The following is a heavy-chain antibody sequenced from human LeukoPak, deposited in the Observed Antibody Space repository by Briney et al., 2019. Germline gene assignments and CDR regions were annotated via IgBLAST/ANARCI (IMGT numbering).Heavy chain of an antibody. D-gene: IGHD5-18*01. CDR2: ISYDGSNK. V-gene: IGHV3-30*18. CDR3: AKDSYRFGYEAFDY. J-gene: IGHJ4*02. CDR1: GFTFSSYG. Sequence: GSLRLSCAASGFTFSSYGMHWVRQAPGKGLEWVAVISYDGSNKYYADSVKGRFTISRDNSKNTLYLQMNSLRAEDTAVYYSAKDSYRFGYEAFDYWGQGTLVTVSS.